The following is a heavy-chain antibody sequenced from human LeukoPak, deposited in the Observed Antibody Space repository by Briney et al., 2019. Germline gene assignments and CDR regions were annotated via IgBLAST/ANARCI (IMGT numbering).Heavy chain of an antibody. CDR1: GGSISSGSYY. CDR3: AREAKSYYYDSSGYYSEALYFDY. J-gene: IGHJ4*02. CDR2: IYTSGST. V-gene: IGHV4-61*02. Sequence: SETLSLTCTVSGGSISSGSYYWSWIRQPAGKGLEWIGRIYTSGSTNYNPSLKCRVTISVDTSKNQFSLKLSSVTAADTAVYYCAREAKSYYYDSSGYYSEALYFDYWGQGTLVTVSS. D-gene: IGHD3-22*01.